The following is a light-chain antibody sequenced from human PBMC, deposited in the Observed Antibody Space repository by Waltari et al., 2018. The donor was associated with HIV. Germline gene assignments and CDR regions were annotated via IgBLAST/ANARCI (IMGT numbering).Light chain of an antibody. CDR2: DDS. CDR3: QVWESSSDHPV. J-gene: IGLJ1*01. CDR1: NIGGTR. Sequence: SYVLAQPPSVPVAPGQPDRLHCGDNNIGGTRVHWYQQKPGQAPVLVVSDDSDRPSGIPERFSGSNSGNTVTLTISRVEAGDEADYFCQVWESSSDHPVFGTGTKVTVL. V-gene: IGLV3-21*02.